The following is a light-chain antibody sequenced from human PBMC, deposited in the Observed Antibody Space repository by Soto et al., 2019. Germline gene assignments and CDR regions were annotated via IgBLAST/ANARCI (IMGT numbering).Light chain of an antibody. J-gene: IGKJ4*01. CDR2: GAS. V-gene: IGKV3D-15*01. CDR3: QQYNNWPSST. CDR1: QSVSSN. Sequence: EIVRTQSPATLSVSPGERATLSCRASQSVSSNLAWYQQKPGQAPRLLIYGASIRATGIPARFSGSGSGTEFTLTISSLQSEDFAVYYCQQYNNWPSSTFGGGTKVEIK.